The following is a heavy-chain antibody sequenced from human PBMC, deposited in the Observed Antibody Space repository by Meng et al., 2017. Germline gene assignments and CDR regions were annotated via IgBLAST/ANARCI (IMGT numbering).Heavy chain of an antibody. CDR3: AREIAAAYCGGDCYL. D-gene: IGHD2-21*02. CDR1: GGTFSSYA. V-gene: IGHV1-69*01. J-gene: IGHJ5*02. Sequence: QGGLVQSWAGVKKPGSSVKVSCKASGGTFSSYAISWVRQAPGQGLEWMGGIIPIFGTANYAQKFQGRVTITADESTSTAYTELSSLRSEDTAVYYCAREIAAAYCGGDCYLWGQGTLVTVSS. CDR2: IIPIFGTA.